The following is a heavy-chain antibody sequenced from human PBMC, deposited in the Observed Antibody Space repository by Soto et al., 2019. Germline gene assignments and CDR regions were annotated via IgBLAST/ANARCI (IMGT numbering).Heavy chain of an antibody. D-gene: IGHD6-13*01. CDR1: GGSISSYY. CDR3: ARDWGAAAAFDY. CDR2: IYTSGST. J-gene: IGHJ4*02. V-gene: IGHV4-4*07. Sequence: QVQLQESGPGLVKPSEPLSLTCTVSGGSISSYYWSWIRQPAGKGLGWIGRIYTSGSTNYNPSLKSRVTMSVDTSKNQFSLKLSSVTAADTAVYYCARDWGAAAAFDYWGQGTLVTVSS.